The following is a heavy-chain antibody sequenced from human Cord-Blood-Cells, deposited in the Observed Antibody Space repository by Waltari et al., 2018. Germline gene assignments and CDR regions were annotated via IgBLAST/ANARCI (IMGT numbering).Heavy chain of an antibody. Sequence: QVQLQQWGAGLLKPSETLSLTCAVYGGSFSGYYWSWIRQPPGKGLEWIGEINQSGSTTSNPALKSRGPISVDTSENQFSLKLSSVTAADTAVYYCARPDRTGDAFDIWGQGTMVTVSS. V-gene: IGHV4-34*01. J-gene: IGHJ3*02. CDR1: GGSFSGYY. CDR3: ARPDRTGDAFDI. CDR2: INQSGST. D-gene: IGHD1-1*01.